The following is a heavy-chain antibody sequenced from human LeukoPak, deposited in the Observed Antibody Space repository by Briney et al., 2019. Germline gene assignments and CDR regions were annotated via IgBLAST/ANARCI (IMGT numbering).Heavy chain of an antibody. CDR2: IYTSGST. J-gene: IGHJ5*02. CDR3: AREPTQPSRWFDP. D-gene: IGHD6-13*01. CDR1: GGSNSSYY. V-gene: IGHV4-4*07. Sequence: ASETLSLTCTVSGGSNSSYYWSWIKQPAGKGLEWIGRIYTSGSTIYNPSLKSRVTMSIDTSKNQFSMNLTSVTAADTAVYYCAREPTQPSRWFDPWSQGTLVTVSS.